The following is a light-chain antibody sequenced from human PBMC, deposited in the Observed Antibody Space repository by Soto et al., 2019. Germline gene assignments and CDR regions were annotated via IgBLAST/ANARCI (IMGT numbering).Light chain of an antibody. CDR1: QGISTY. V-gene: IGKV1-39*01. CDR2: AAS. J-gene: IGKJ1*01. CDR3: QQSYSTTWT. Sequence: DIQMTQSPSSLSASVGDRVTITCRASQGISTYLNWYQQKPGKAPKLLIYAASSLQSGVPSRFSGSGSETDFTLIISSLQPEDFATYSCQQSYSTTWTVGQGTKVDSK.